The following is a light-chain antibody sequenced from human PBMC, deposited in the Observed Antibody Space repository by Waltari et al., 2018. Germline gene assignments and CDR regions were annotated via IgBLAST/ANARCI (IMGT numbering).Light chain of an antibody. CDR1: SPRRYY. CDR2: GPD. Sequence: SSDLTQDPSLSVALGQTVRITCQGDSPRRYYASWYQQRPGQAPILVLYGPDNRPSGIPDRFSGSTAGNTASLTITGAQAEEEADYYCHSRETFSTRLFGGGTRLTV. CDR3: HSRETFSTRL. V-gene: IGLV3-19*01. J-gene: IGLJ3*02.